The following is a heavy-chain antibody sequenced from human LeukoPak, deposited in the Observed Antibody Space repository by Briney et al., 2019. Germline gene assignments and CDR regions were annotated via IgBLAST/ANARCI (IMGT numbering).Heavy chain of an antibody. D-gene: IGHD3-10*01. CDR1: GGSFSGYY. CDR3: ARGRTYYYGSGSPTSRWFDY. J-gene: IGHJ4*02. V-gene: IGHV4-34*01. CDR2: INHSGST. Sequence: SETLPLTCAVYGGSFSGYYWSWIRQPPGKGLEWIGEINHSGSTNYNPSLKSRVTISVDTSKNQFSLKLSSVTAADTAVYYCARGRTYYYGSGSPTSRWFDYWGQGTLVTVSS.